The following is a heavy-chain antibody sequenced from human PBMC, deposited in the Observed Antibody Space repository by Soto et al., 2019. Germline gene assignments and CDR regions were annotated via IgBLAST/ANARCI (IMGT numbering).Heavy chain of an antibody. CDR2: IYSKAGKM. Sequence: QVHLLQSGAEVQKPGASVKVSCKTSGYTFNDFGITWVRQAPGLGLEWLGWIYSKAGKMNFAPKFQNRVIMTTDTATSTAFMELTSLTFDDEAIYVCARDSAFDIDYWGQGTLVTVS. J-gene: IGHJ4*02. CDR1: GYTFNDFG. D-gene: IGHD5-12*01. V-gene: IGHV1-18*01. CDR3: ARDSAFDIDY.